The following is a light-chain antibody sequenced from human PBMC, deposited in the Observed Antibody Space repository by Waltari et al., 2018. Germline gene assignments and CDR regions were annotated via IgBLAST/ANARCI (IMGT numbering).Light chain of an antibody. Sequence: SYELTQTPSMPVSPGQTANITCSGDNLGDKYACWYQQKPGQSPVMVIYQVSQRPSGSPERFSGAISGNTVTLTISGTQAMDEADYYCQAWDSRTLIFGGGTKLTVL. J-gene: IGLJ2*01. CDR2: QVS. CDR3: QAWDSRTLI. V-gene: IGLV3-1*01. CDR1: NLGDKY.